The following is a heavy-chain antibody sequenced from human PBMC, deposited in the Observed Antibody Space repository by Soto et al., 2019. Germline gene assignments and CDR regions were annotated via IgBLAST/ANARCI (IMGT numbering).Heavy chain of an antibody. CDR3: AHTLYRCSGNRCYTPPDC. J-gene: IGHJ4*02. D-gene: IGHD2-15*01. CDR2: IYWDDDK. V-gene: IGHV2-5*02. Sequence: QITLKESGPTLVKPTQTLTLTCTFSGFSLSASGVGVGWIRQPPGKALEWLALIYWDDDKRYSPSLKSRLTIHEDTTKNQVVLPMPNLGPEDTATYYCAHTLYRCSGNRCYTPPDCWGQGTLVTVSS. CDR1: GFSLSASGVG.